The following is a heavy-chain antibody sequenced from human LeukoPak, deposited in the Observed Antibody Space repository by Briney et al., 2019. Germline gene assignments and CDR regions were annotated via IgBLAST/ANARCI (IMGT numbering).Heavy chain of an antibody. CDR1: GYTFLNYG. V-gene: IGHV1-18*01. CDR3: ARDCASTSSYCY. Sequence: ASVRVSCKASGYTFLNYGITWVRQAPGQGLKWMGWISPYNGNTKYGQKLQGRVTITTDTPTGTAYMELRSLRSDDTAVYYCARDCASTSSYCYWGQGTLVTVSS. J-gene: IGHJ4*02. D-gene: IGHD2-2*01. CDR2: ISPYNGNT.